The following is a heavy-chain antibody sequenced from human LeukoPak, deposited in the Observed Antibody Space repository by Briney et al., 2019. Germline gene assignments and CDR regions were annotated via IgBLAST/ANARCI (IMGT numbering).Heavy chain of an antibody. D-gene: IGHD1-26*01. Sequence: PSETLSLTCTVSGGSISSYYWGWIRQPPGKGLEWIGYIYYTGSTNYNPSLRSRVTISVDTSKNQFSLHLSSVTAADTAVYYCARGVSYWGYWGQGMLVTVSS. CDR1: GGSISSYY. J-gene: IGHJ4*02. V-gene: IGHV4-59*12. CDR3: ARGVSYWGY. CDR2: IYYTGST.